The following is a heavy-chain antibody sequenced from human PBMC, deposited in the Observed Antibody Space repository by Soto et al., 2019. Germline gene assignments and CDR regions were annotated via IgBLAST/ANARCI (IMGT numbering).Heavy chain of an antibody. CDR3: ARGRRPDYDFWSGRHDDFDI. D-gene: IGHD3-3*01. Sequence: SETLSLTCAVYGGSLSGYYWSWIRQPPGKGLEWIGEISHDGLTNYNPSRKSRVTISVDTSKPQFSLKLSSVTAADTAVYYCARGRRPDYDFWSGRHDDFDIGGQGTMGTVSS. V-gene: IGHV4-34*01. J-gene: IGHJ3*02. CDR2: ISHDGLT. CDR1: GGSLSGYY.